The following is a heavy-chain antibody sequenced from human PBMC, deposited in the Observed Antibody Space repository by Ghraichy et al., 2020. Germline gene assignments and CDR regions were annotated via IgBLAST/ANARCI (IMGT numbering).Heavy chain of an antibody. V-gene: IGHV3-15*01. J-gene: IGHJ6*02. D-gene: IGHD3-3*01. CDR2: IKSKTDGGTT. CDR1: GFTFSNAW. Sequence: LSLTCAASGFTFSNAWMSWVRQAPGKGLEWVGRIKSKTDGGTTDYAAPVKGRFTISRDDSKNTLYLQMNSLKTEDTAVYYCTTENYDFWSGYLNGYYYYGMDVWGQGTTVTVSS. CDR3: TTENYDFWSGYLNGYYYYGMDV.